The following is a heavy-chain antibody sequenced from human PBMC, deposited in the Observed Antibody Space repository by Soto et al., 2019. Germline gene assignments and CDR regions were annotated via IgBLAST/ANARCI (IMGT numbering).Heavy chain of an antibody. J-gene: IGHJ3*02. CDR2: IIPIFGTA. Sequence: SVKVSCKASGGTFSSYAISWVRQAPGQGLEWMGGIIPIFGTANYAQKFQGRVTITADESTSTAYMELSSLRSEDTAVYYCARGVAAGRYGGDAFDIWGQGTMVTVS. CDR3: ARGVAAGRYGGDAFDI. V-gene: IGHV1-69*13. CDR1: GGTFSSYA. D-gene: IGHD6-25*01.